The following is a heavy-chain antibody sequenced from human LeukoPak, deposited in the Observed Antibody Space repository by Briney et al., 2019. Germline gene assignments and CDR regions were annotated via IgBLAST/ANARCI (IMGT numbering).Heavy chain of an antibody. CDR2: INPSGGST. V-gene: IGHV1-46*01. Sequence: ASVKVSCKASGYTFTSYCMHGVRQAPGQGLEWMGIINPSGGSTSYAQKFQGRVTMTRDTSTSTVYMELSSLRSEDTAVYYCARDMDYYGSGSYYSNWFDPWGQGTLVTVSS. D-gene: IGHD3-10*01. J-gene: IGHJ5*02. CDR1: GYTFTSYC. CDR3: ARDMDYYGSGSYYSNWFDP.